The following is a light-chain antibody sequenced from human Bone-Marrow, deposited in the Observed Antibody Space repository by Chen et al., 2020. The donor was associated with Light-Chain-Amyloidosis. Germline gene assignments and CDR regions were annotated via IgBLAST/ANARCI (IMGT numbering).Light chain of an antibody. CDR1: DLPTKY. CDR3: QSADSSGTYEVI. CDR2: RDT. J-gene: IGLJ2*01. Sequence: SSELTQPPSVSVSPGPPARITCSGDDLPTKYAYCYQQKPGQAPVLVIHRDTERPSGISERFSGSSSGTTATLTISGVQAEDEADYHCQSADSSGTYEVIFGGGTKLTVL. V-gene: IGLV3-25*03.